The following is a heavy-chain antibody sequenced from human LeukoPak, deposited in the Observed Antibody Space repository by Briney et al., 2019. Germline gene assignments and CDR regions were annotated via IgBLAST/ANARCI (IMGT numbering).Heavy chain of an antibody. D-gene: IGHD6-6*01. CDR3: ARLYSGTRPPDY. V-gene: IGHV4-39*01. J-gene: IGHJ4*02. Sequence: SETLSLTCTVSGDSISSTTYYWGFIRQPPGKGLEWIGSIYYRGNTYYNPSLKSRVTISVDTSNNQFSLKLSSVTAAGTAVYYCARLYSGTRPPDYWGQGTLVTVSS. CDR2: IYYRGNT. CDR1: GDSISSTTYY.